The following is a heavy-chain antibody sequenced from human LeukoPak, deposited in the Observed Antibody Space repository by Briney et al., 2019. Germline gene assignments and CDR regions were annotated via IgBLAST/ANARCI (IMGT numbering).Heavy chain of an antibody. CDR1: GGTFSSYA. Sequence: SVKVSCKASGGTFSSYAISWVRQAPGQGLEWMGGNIPIFGTANYAQKFQGRVTITADESTSTAYMELSSLRSEDTAVYYCAREDCSGGSCYSHWFDPWGQGTLVTVSS. D-gene: IGHD2-15*01. CDR2: NIPIFGTA. V-gene: IGHV1-69*01. J-gene: IGHJ5*02. CDR3: AREDCSGGSCYSHWFDP.